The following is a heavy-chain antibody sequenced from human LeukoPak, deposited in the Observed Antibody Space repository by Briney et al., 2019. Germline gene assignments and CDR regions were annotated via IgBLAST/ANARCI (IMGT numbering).Heavy chain of an antibody. V-gene: IGHV1-46*01. CDR1: GYTFTSYY. CDR3: ARMELAQNWFDP. D-gene: IGHD1-26*01. CDR2: INPSGGST. J-gene: IGHJ5*02. Sequence: ASVEVSCKASGYTFTSYYMHWVRQAPGQGLEWMGIINPSGGSTSYAQKFQGRVTMTRDMSTSTVYMELSSLRSEDTAVYYCARMELAQNWFDPWGQGTLVTVSS.